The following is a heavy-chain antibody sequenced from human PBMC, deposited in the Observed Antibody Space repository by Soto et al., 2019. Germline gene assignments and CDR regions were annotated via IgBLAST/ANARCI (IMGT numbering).Heavy chain of an antibody. J-gene: IGHJ6*02. CDR3: ARTDRDFYGLDV. Sequence: EVQLVESGGGLVQPGGSLRLSLEASGFTFRNYDMPWVRQGTGKGLEWVSGISAAGDPDYADSVEGRFTNSRENAQNSFFLQMNSLRVGDTAVYYCARTDRDFYGLDVWGQGTTVIVSS. V-gene: IGHV3-13*05. CDR1: GFTFRNYD. CDR2: ISAAGDP.